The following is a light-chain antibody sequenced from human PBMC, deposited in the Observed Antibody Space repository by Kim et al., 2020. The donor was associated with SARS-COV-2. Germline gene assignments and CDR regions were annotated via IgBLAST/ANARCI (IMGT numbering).Light chain of an antibody. CDR3: QQYYSTPLT. Sequence: DIVMTQSTDSLAVSLGERATINCKSSQNVLYSSNNKNYLAWYQQKPGQPPKLLIYWASTRESGVPDRFSGSGSGTDFTLTISSLQAEDVAVYYCQQYYSTPLTFGGGTKVDIK. V-gene: IGKV4-1*01. CDR2: WAS. J-gene: IGKJ4*01. CDR1: QNVLYSSNNKNY.